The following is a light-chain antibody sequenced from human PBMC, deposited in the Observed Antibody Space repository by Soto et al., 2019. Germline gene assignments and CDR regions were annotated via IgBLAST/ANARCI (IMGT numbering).Light chain of an antibody. CDR1: QSLVHSDGNTY. CDR3: MQGTHWPLT. V-gene: IGKV2-30*02. CDR2: KVS. Sequence: DIVMTQTPLSSPVTLGQPASISCRSSQSLVHSDGNTYLNWFHQRPGQSPRRLIYKVSNRDSGVPDRFSGSGSGTDFTLKISRVEAEDVGVYYCMQGTHWPLTFGGGTKVDIK. J-gene: IGKJ4*01.